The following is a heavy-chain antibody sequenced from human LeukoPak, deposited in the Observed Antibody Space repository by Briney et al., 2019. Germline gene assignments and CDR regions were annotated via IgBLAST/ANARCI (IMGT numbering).Heavy chain of an antibody. CDR1: GFTFSSYS. V-gene: IGHV3-21*01. CDR2: ISSSSSYI. J-gene: IGHJ4*02. CDR3: ARDRHSSAGY. D-gene: IGHD6-19*01. Sequence: GGSLRLSCAASGFTFSSYSMNWVRQAPGKGLEWVSSISSSSSYIYYADTVKGRFTISRDNAKNSLYLQMNSLRAEDTAVYYCARDRHSSAGYWGQGTLVTVSS.